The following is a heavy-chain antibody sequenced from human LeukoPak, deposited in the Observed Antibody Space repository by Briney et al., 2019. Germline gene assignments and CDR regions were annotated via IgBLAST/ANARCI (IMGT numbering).Heavy chain of an antibody. Sequence: PSETLSLTCAVSGGSISSGGYSWSWIRQPPGKGLEWIGYIYYSGSTYYNPSLKSRVTISVDTSKNQFSLKLSSVTAADTAVYYCARDTWGFGEIRFDPWGQGTLVTVSS. D-gene: IGHD3-10*01. CDR3: ARDTWGFGEIRFDP. CDR2: IYYSGST. V-gene: IGHV4-30-4*07. CDR1: GGSISSGGYS. J-gene: IGHJ5*02.